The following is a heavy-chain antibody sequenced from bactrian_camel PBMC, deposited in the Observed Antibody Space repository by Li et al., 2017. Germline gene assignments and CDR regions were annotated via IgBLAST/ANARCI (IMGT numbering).Heavy chain of an antibody. CDR3: AADRRCTVRFAITGGRLVVPSDFNY. CDR1: DRSSLF. J-gene: IGHJ6*01. Sequence: VESGGGSVQAGGALRLSCVASDRSSLFWAWFRQAPGQEREGVAVIAPDVGIDYSDSVKGRFTISHDNLENTLYLEMHTLTPEDSGMYYCAADRRCTVRFAITGGRLVVPSDFNYWGQGTQVTVS. D-gene: IGHD6*01. CDR2: IAPDVGI. V-gene: IGHV3-3*01.